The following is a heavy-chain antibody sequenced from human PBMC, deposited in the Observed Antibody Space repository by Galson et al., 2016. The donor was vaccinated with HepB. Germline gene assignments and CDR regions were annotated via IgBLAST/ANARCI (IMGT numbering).Heavy chain of an antibody. CDR2: FDPGENET. CDR3: ATDWNLDY. Sequence: SVKVSCKVSGDRLSEVAIHWVRQAPGKGLEWMGGFDPGENETVYAHKFQGRVIVTVDTSTETAFMELRSLTSEDTAVYYCATDWNLDYWGQGTLVSVSS. CDR1: GDRLSEVA. J-gene: IGHJ4*02. D-gene: IGHD1-1*01. V-gene: IGHV1-24*01.